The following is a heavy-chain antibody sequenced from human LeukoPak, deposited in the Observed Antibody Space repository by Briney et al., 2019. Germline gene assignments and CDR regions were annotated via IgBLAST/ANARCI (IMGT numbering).Heavy chain of an antibody. CDR3: ARDGPAYYYDSSGYFGY. J-gene: IGHJ4*02. CDR1: GLTHSSYA. D-gene: IGHD3-22*01. V-gene: IGHV3-30*04. CDR2: ISYDGNNK. Sequence: GGSLTLLCAASGLTHSSYAMLWLRQAPGKGLEGVAVISYDGNNKYYAHSVTSRLIISRDNSKNPLYLQMNSLRAEDTAVYYGARDGPAYYYDSSGYFGYWGQGTLVTVCS.